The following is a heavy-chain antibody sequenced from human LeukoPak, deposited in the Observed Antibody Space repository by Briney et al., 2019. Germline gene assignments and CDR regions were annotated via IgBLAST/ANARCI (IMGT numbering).Heavy chain of an antibody. CDR3: ATGDGDYFDY. CDR2: IYYSGST. J-gene: IGHJ4*02. Sequence: SETLSLTCTVSGGSVSSGSYYWSWIRQPPGKGPEWIGYIYYSGSTNYNPSLKSRVTISVDTSKNQFSLKLSSVTAADTAVYYCATGDGDYFDYWGQGTLVTVSS. D-gene: IGHD4-17*01. CDR1: GGSVSSGSYY. V-gene: IGHV4-61*01.